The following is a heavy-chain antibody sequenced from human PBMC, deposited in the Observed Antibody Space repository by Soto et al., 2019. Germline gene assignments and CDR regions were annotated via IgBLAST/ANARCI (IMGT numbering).Heavy chain of an antibody. D-gene: IGHD3-16*01. J-gene: IGHJ5*02. CDR1: GYTFTNND. V-gene: IGHV1-8*01. Sequence: ASVRVSCKASGYTFTNNDVTWVRQATGQGLEWMGWMNPGSGDTGYAQKFQGRVTMTRNISIATAYMELSSLRSEDTAIYYCARMATFGSLNWFDPWGQGTLVTVSS. CDR3: ARMATFGSLNWFDP. CDR2: MNPGSGDT.